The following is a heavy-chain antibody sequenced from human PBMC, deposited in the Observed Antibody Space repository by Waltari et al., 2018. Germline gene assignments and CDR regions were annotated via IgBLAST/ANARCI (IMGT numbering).Heavy chain of an antibody. V-gene: IGHV4-59*01. Sequence: QVHLQESGPGLVKSSETLSLICSVSGGSITGYHWSWVRQPPGKGVEWIWYIHYRVSTNYNPALKSRVTISLETSNNQFSLTLTSVTAADTAVYYCARDYGSGSYYIIPLDTWGQGTLVTVPS. CDR3: ARDYGSGSYYIIPLDT. CDR1: GGSITGYH. D-gene: IGHD3-10*01. J-gene: IGHJ5*02. CDR2: IHYRVST.